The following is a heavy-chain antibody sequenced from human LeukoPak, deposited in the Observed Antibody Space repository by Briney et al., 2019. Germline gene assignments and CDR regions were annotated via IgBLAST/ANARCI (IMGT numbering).Heavy chain of an antibody. D-gene: IGHD3-22*01. CDR2: ISGSGGST. CDR3: AKVGYDTSGYYYNTLQTFDY. Sequence: GGSLRLSCAASGFTFSSYAMSWVRQAPGKGLEWVSAISGSGGSTYYADSVKGRFTISRDNSKNTLYLQMNSLRAEDTAVYYCAKVGYDTSGYYYNTLQTFDYWGQGTLVTVSS. J-gene: IGHJ4*02. V-gene: IGHV3-23*01. CDR1: GFTFSSYA.